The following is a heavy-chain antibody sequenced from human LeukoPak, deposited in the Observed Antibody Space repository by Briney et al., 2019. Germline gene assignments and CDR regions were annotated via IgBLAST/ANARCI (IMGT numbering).Heavy chain of an antibody. D-gene: IGHD1-26*01. CDR1: GFTFSDAW. Sequence: KTGGSLRLSCAASGFTFSDAWMTWVRQAPGKGLEWVGRIKRKTDGGTTDYAAPVKGRFIIPRDDSKSTLYLQMNSLKTEDTAMYYCTTAFIDTRPWGHGTLVTVS. V-gene: IGHV3-15*01. CDR3: TTAFIDTRP. CDR2: IKRKTDGGTT. J-gene: IGHJ5*02.